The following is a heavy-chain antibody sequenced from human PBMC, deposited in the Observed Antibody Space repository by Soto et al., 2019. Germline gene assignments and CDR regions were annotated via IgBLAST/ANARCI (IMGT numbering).Heavy chain of an antibody. CDR1: GVTVNNYA. Sequence: PGGSLRLSCAASGVTVNNYAMSWVRQAPGKGLEWVSAISGSGDSTYYADSVKGRFTISRDNSKNTLYLQMNSLRAEDTAVYYCAKHLSQLGWFDPWGQGTLVTVSS. CDR2: ISGSGDST. CDR3: AKHLSQLGWFDP. D-gene: IGHD3-10*01. V-gene: IGHV3-23*01. J-gene: IGHJ5*02.